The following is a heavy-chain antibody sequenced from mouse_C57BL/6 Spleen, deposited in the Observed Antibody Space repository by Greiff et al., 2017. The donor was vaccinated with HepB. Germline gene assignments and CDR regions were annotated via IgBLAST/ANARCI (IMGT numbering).Heavy chain of an antibody. CDR3: ARGGYDYALYAMDY. Sequence: EVMLVESEGGLVQPGSSMKLSCTASGFTFSDYYMAWVRQVPEKGLEWVANINYDGSSTYYLDSLKSRFIISRDNAKNILYLQMSSLKSEDTATYYCARGGYDYALYAMDYWGQGTSVTVSS. V-gene: IGHV5-16*01. CDR2: INYDGSST. D-gene: IGHD2-4*01. CDR1: GFTFSDYY. J-gene: IGHJ4*01.